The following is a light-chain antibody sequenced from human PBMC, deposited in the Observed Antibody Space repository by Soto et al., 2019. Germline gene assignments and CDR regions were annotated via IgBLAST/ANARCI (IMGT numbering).Light chain of an antibody. V-gene: IGKV1-39*01. CDR2: AAY. J-gene: IGKJ1*01. CDR1: QSISSW. CDR3: KQSHSIPWT. Sequence: DIQMTQSPSTLSASAGDRVTITCRASQSISSWLAWYQQKPGKAHKLLIYAAYNLQSGVQSTFSGSGSGTDFTLTIRSLQPEDFATYYCKQSHSIPWTFGQGTKVDIK.